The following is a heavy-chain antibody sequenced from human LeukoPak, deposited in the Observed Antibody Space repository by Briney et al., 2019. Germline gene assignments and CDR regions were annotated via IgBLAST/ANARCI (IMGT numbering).Heavy chain of an antibody. J-gene: IGHJ4*02. V-gene: IGHV3-30*03. D-gene: IGHD1-26*01. CDR1: GFTFSTYG. CDR2: ISHDGSSK. CDR3: ARFSGSNLFAY. Sequence: PGGSLRLSCAASGFTFSTYGMHWVRQAPGKGLEWVAVISHDGSSKFYTDSVKGRFTISRDNSKNTLYLQMNSLRAEDTAVYYCARFSGSNLFAYWGQGTLVTVSS.